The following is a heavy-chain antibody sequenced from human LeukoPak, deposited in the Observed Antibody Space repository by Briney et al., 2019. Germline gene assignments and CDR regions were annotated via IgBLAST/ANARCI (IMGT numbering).Heavy chain of an antibody. D-gene: IGHD5-24*01. Sequence: GASVKVSCKASGGTFSSYAISWVRQAPGQGLEWMGRIIPILGIANYAQKFQGRVTITADKSTSTAYMELSSLRSEDTAVYYCARGLGMATILDYWGQGTLVTVSS. J-gene: IGHJ4*02. CDR2: IIPILGIA. CDR1: GGTFSSYA. CDR3: ARGLGMATILDY. V-gene: IGHV1-69*04.